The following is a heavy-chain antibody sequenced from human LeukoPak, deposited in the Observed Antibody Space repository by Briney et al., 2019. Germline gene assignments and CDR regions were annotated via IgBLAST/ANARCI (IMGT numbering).Heavy chain of an antibody. CDR2: IFPGDSDT. D-gene: IGHD4-17*01. CDR3: GKDADLGY. CDR1: GYSFSNYW. V-gene: IGHV5-51*01. J-gene: IGHJ4*02. Sequence: PGESLKISCKGSGYSFSNYWIHWVRQMPEKGLEWMGIIFPGDSDTRYSPSFQGQVTISVDKSISTAYLQWSSLKASDTAMYYCGKDADLGYWGQGTLVTVSS.